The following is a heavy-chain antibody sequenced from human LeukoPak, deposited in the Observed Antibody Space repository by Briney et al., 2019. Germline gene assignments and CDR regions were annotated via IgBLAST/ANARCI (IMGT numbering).Heavy chain of an antibody. V-gene: IGHV1-18*01. CDR3: ARDSPAERGWGDYYFYGLDV. CDR1: GYTFSDYG. J-gene: IGHJ6*02. Sequence: GASVKVSCKASGYTFSDYGVSWVRQAPGQGLEWMGWISAYNGDTKYIHKFQGRVTMTTDTSATTAYLELRSLRSDDTGVYYCARDSPAERGWGDYYFYGLDVWGQGTTVTVSS. CDR2: ISAYNGDT. D-gene: IGHD3-10*01.